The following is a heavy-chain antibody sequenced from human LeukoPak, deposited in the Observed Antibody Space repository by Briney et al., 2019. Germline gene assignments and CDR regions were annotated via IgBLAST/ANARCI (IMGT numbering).Heavy chain of an antibody. CDR1: GYTFTSYG. Sequence: ASVKVSCMASGYTFTSYGISWVRQAPGQGLEWMGWISAYNGNTNYAQKLQGRVTMTTDTSTSTAYMELRSLRSDDTAVYYCARKVYSSGWYDRDYWGQGTLVTVSS. J-gene: IGHJ4*02. V-gene: IGHV1-18*01. D-gene: IGHD6-19*01. CDR3: ARKVYSSGWYDRDY. CDR2: ISAYNGNT.